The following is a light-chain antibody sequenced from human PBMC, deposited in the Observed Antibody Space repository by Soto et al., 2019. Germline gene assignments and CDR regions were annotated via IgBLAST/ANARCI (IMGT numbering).Light chain of an antibody. CDR1: QSIGTW. Sequence: EIQLTQSPPYLSASVGERVNITCRASQSIGTWLAWHQQKPGKAPNLLMFDASTLHTGVPSRFSGSGDGTEFTLSISSLQPDDSAIYFCRQYKTYTFGRGTDWRL. J-gene: IGKJ5*01. CDR2: DAS. CDR3: RQYKTYT. V-gene: IGKV1-5*01.